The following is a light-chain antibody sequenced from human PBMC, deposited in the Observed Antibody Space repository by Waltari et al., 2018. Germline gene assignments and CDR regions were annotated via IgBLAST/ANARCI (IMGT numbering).Light chain of an antibody. CDR3: CSHAGSDTFWV. J-gene: IGLJ3*02. CDR2: EVT. V-gene: IGLV2-23*02. CDR1: SSDVGNYNL. Sequence: QSGLTQPASVSGSPGQSITISCTGTSSDVGNYNLVSWYQQYPGKAPKLMVYEVTRRSSGVSDRFAGSKSGNTASLTIYGLQSEDEADYYCCSHAGSDTFWVFGGGTKVTVL.